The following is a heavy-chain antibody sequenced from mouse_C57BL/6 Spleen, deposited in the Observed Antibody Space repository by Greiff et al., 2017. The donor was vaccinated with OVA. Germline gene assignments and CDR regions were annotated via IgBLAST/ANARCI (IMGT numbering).Heavy chain of an antibody. D-gene: IGHD2-3*01. CDR1: GFTFSDYY. Sequence: EVQLVESEGGLVQPGSSMKLSCTASGFTFSDYYMAWVRQVPEKGLEWVANINYDGSSTYYLDSLKSRFIISRDNAKNILYLQMSSLKSEDTATYYCARASDGYYYFDYWGQGTTLTVSS. J-gene: IGHJ2*01. CDR3: ARASDGYYYFDY. V-gene: IGHV5-16*01. CDR2: INYDGSST.